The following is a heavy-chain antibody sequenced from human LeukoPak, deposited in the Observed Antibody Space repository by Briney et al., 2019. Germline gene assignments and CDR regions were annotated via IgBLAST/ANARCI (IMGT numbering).Heavy chain of an antibody. CDR1: GFTCSSYG. D-gene: IGHD3-10*01. J-gene: IGHJ3*02. Sequence: GGSLRLSCAASGFTCSSYGMHWVRQAPGKGLEWVAVIWYDGSNKYYADSVKGRFTISRDNSKNTLYLQMNSLRAEDTAVYYCARDRGEGDAFDIWGQGTMVTVSS. CDR3: ARDRGEGDAFDI. CDR2: IWYDGSNK. V-gene: IGHV3-33*01.